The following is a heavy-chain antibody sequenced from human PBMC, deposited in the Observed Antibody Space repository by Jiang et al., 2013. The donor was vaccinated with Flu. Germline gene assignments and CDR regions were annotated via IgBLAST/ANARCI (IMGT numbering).Heavy chain of an antibody. J-gene: IGHJ2*01. Sequence: GPGLVKPSETLSLTCAVSGGSIRSYYWNWIRQPAGKGLEWIGRIYTSGSTNYNPSVKSRVTMSVDTSKNQISLKVSSVTAADTAVYYCARDSATAIRPSDWYFDLWGRGTLVTVSS. V-gene: IGHV4-4*07. CDR3: ARDSATAIRPSDWYFDL. D-gene: IGHD2-21*02. CDR1: GGSIRSYY. CDR2: IYTSGST.